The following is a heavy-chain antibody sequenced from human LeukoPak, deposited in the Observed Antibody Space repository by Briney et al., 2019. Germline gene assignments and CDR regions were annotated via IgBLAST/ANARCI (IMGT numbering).Heavy chain of an antibody. CDR2: SNPSGAGT. Sequence: EASVKVSCKASGYTFTNYYMHWVRQAPGQGLKWMGVSNPSGAGTNYAQKFRGRVTMTRDTSTSTVYMELSSLGPEDTAVYYCAREQGGGTFEYWGQGTLVTVSS. J-gene: IGHJ4*02. CDR1: GYTFTNYY. CDR3: AREQGGGTFEY. D-gene: IGHD3-16*01. V-gene: IGHV1-46*01.